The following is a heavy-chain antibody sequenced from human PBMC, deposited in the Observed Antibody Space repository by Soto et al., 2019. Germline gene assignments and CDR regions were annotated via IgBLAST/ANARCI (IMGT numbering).Heavy chain of an antibody. J-gene: IGHJ6*02. V-gene: IGHV1-2*04. CDR2: INPNSGGT. CDR1: GYTVTSYY. D-gene: IGHD3-3*01. Sequence: VKAPCKSSGYTVTSYYTHWLQQAPGHGLEWMGWINPNSGGTNYAQKFQGWVTMTRDTSISTAYVELSRLRSDDTAVYYCARDASDYDFWSGYLIMDLWGQGTTVTVSS. CDR3: ARDASDYDFWSGYLIMDL.